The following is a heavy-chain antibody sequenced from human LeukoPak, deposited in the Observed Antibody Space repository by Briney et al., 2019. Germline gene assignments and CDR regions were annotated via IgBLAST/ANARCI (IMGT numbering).Heavy chain of an antibody. CDR3: ARLRFQGVKAFDI. J-gene: IGHJ3*02. CDR1: GGSFSGYY. V-gene: IGHV4-34*01. Sequence: SETLSLTCAVCGGSFSGYYWSWIRQPPGKGLEWIGEINHSGSTNYNPSLKSRVTISVDTSKNQFSLKLSSVTAADTAVYYCARLRFQGVKAFDIWGQGTMVTVSS. D-gene: IGHD2-21*01. CDR2: INHSGST.